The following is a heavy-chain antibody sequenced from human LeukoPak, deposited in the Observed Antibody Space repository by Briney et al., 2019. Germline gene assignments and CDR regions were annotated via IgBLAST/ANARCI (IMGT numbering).Heavy chain of an antibody. Sequence: GASVKVSCKASGYTFTSYGISWVRQAPGQGLEWMGWVNPNSGGTTFAQKFQDRVTMTWDTSISTAYMDLSRLTSDDTAVYCCASASPYYSLDYWGQGTLVTVSS. CDR2: VNPNSGGT. D-gene: IGHD3-10*01. CDR3: ASASPYYSLDY. CDR1: GYTFTSYG. V-gene: IGHV1-2*02. J-gene: IGHJ4*02.